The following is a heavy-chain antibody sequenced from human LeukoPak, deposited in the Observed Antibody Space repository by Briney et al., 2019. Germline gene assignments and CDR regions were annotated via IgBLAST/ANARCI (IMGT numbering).Heavy chain of an antibody. CDR3: AKGHSAHGTGFDY. J-gene: IGHJ4*02. Sequence: GGSLRLSCAASGFTFSSYSMNWVRQAPGKGLEWVSSISSSSSYIYYADSVKGRFTISRDNLKNTLYVQMNSLRVDDTAVYYCAKGHSAHGTGFDYWGQGTLVIVSS. CDR1: GFTFSSYS. CDR2: ISSSSSYI. D-gene: IGHD1-1*01. V-gene: IGHV3-21*04.